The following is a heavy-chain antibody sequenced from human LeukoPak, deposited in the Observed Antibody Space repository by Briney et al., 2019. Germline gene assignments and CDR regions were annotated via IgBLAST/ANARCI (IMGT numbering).Heavy chain of an antibody. J-gene: IGHJ6*03. CDR1: GGSFSDYY. D-gene: IGHD2-15*01. CDR2: INHSGST. Sequence: PSETLSLTCAVYGGSFSDYYWSWIRKPPGKGLEWIGEINHSGSTNYNPSLKSRVSISVDTSKNQFSLKLTSVTAADTAVYYCARMRGGGIGYHYYVDVWGKGTTVIVSS. CDR3: ARMRGGGIGYHYYVDV. V-gene: IGHV4-34*01.